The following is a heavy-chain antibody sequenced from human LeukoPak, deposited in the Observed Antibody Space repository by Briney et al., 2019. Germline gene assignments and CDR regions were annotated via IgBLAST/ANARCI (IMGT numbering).Heavy chain of an antibody. CDR3: ARAESYSRSGSSSSFDY. V-gene: IGHV4-31*03. J-gene: IGHJ4*02. D-gene: IGHD3-10*01. CDR2: IYYSGST. Sequence: SETLSLTCTVSGGSISSSRYYWGWIRQPPGKGLEWIGYIYYSGSTYYNPSLKSRVTISVDTSKNQFSLKLSSVSAADTAVYYCARAESYSRSGSSSSFDYWGQGTLVTVSS. CDR1: GGSISSSRYY.